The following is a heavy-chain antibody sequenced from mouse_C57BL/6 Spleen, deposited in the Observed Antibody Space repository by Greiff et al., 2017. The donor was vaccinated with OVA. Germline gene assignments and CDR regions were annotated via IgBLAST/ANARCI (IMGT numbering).Heavy chain of an antibody. J-gene: IGHJ2*01. V-gene: IGHV5-16*01. D-gene: IGHD2-5*01. CDR3: ARNYYSNYFDY. CDR2: INYDGSST. Sequence: EVKLVESEGGLVQPGSFMKLSCTASGFTFSDYYMAWVRQVPEKGLEWVANINYDGSSTYYLDSLKSRFIISRDNAKNILYLQMSSLKSEDTATYYCARNYYSNYFDYWGQGTTLTVSS. CDR1: GFTFSDYY.